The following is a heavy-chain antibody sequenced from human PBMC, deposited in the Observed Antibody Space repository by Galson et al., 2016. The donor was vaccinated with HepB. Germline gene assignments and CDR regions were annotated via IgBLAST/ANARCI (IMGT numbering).Heavy chain of an antibody. D-gene: IGHD2-2*01. J-gene: IGHJ4*01. CDR2: IIPLSATA. CDR3: AREFILGFGCSGSSRYPYYVDY. V-gene: IGHV1-69*13. Sequence: SVKVSCKASGGTFSSYAINWVRQAPGQGLEWMGGIIPLSATANYAQKFQGRVTLTADESTNTAYMELSSLRSEDTAVYYCAREFILGFGCSGSSRYPYYVDYWGQGTLVTVSS. CDR1: GGTFSSYA.